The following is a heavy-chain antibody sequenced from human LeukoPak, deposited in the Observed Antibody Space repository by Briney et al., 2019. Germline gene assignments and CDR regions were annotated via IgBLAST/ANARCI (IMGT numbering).Heavy chain of an antibody. D-gene: IGHD6-19*01. CDR1: GGPISRYY. Sequence: KPSETQSLTCTVSGGPISRYYWSWLRHPAGKALEWSGRIYSSGSTNYNRSVKSRVTMSVDTSKNQFSLRLSSVTAADTAVYYCARVGSSGWYTWFDPWGQGTLVTVSS. V-gene: IGHV4-4*07. CDR2: IYSSGST. CDR3: ARVGSSGWYTWFDP. J-gene: IGHJ5*02.